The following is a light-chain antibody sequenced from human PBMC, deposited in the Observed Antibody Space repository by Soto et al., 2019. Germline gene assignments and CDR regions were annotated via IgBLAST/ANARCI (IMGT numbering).Light chain of an antibody. CDR3: QQRRNWPPT. CDR1: QSVNNF. J-gene: IGKJ1*01. Sequence: MAQSSAALAVSPVERATLSCRASQSVNNFLAWYQQRPGQAPRLLMYEASNRATGVPARFSGSGSGTDFTLTISSLEPEDFAIYYCQQRRNWPPTFGQGTKVDIK. CDR2: EAS. V-gene: IGKV3-11*01.